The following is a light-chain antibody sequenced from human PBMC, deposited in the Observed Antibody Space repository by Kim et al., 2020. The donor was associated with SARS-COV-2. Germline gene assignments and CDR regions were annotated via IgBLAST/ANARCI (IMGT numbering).Light chain of an antibody. V-gene: IGKV1-33*01. Sequence: DIQMTQSPSSLSASVGDRVTITCQASQDISNYLNWYQQKPGKAPKLLIYDASNLETGVPSRFSGSGSGTDFTFTISSLQPEDIATYYCKKYDNLPQTFGPGTKVDIK. CDR3: KKYDNLPQT. CDR1: QDISNY. J-gene: IGKJ3*01. CDR2: DAS.